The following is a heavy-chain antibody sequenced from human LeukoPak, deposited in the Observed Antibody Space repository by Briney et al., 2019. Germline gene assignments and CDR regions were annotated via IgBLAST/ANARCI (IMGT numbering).Heavy chain of an antibody. CDR2: IYYSVST. V-gene: IGHV4-59*12. CDR1: GGSISSYY. CDR3: ASSGDYPFDY. J-gene: IGHJ4*02. D-gene: IGHD4-17*01. Sequence: PSETPSLTCTVSGGSISSYYWSWIRQPPGKGLEWIGYIYYSVSTNYNPSLKSRVTISVDTSKNQFSLKLSSVTAADTAVYYCASSGDYPFDYWGQGTLVTVSS.